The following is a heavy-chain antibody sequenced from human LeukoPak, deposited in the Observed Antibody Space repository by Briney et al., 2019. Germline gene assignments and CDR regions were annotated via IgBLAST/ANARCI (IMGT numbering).Heavy chain of an antibody. D-gene: IGHD5-18*01. Sequence: SETLSLTCTVSGVSISSSNSYWGWIRQPPGKGLEWIGSIYYSGNTYYNASLKSRITISVDTSKNQFSLRLRSVTAADTATYYCARDRLWIEPLDYWGQGTLVIVSS. J-gene: IGHJ4*02. CDR2: IYYSGNT. CDR3: ARDRLWIEPLDY. CDR1: GVSISSSNSY. V-gene: IGHV4-39*07.